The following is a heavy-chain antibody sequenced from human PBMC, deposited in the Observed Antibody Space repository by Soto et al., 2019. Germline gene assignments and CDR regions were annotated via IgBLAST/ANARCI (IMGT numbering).Heavy chain of an antibody. CDR2: INPYNGNT. Sequence: GASAKVSCKAPCCTFTSYGIILVRHYTGQGLEWMGWINPYNGNTKYAQNLQGRVTMTTDTSTSTAYMELRSLRSDDTAVYYCAKGAGWEPQYYFDYWGQGTLVTVSS. V-gene: IGHV1-18*01. J-gene: IGHJ4*02. CDR3: AKGAGWEPQYYFDY. CDR1: CCTFTSYG. D-gene: IGHD1-26*01.